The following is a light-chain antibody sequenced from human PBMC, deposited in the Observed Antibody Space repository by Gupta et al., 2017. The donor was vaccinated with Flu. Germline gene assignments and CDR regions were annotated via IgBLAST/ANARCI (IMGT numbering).Light chain of an antibody. V-gene: IGLV1-40*01. CDR1: SSNIGAGYD. J-gene: IGLJ1*01. CDR2: GNN. CDR3: QSYDSSLSGYV. Sequence: VTISCTGSSSNIGAGYDVHWYQQLPGTAPKFLIYGNNNRPSGVPDRFSGSKSGTSASLAITGLQAEDEADYYCQSYDSSLSGYVFGTGTKVTVL.